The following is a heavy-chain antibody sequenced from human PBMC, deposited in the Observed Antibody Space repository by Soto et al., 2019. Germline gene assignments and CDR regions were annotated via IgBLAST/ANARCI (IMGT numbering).Heavy chain of an antibody. Sequence: QLQLQESGSGLVKPSQTLSLTCAVSGGSISSGGYSWSWIRQPPGKGLECIGYISHSGSTYYNPSLKSRVTISAARSKNQFYLTLSSVPAADTAVYYCARGGVTADYGGQGTLVTVSS. CDR1: GGSISSGGYS. D-gene: IGHD5-18*01. CDR2: ISHSGST. J-gene: IGHJ4*02. V-gene: IGHV4-30-2*01. CDR3: ARGGVTADY.